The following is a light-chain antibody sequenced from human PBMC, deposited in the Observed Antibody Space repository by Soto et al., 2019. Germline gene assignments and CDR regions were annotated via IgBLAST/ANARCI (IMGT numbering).Light chain of an antibody. Sequence: QPVLTQPASVSGSPGQSITISCTGTSSDVGGYNYVSWYQQHPGKAPKLMIYEVSNRPSGVSNRFSGSKSGNTASLTISGLQDEDEADYFCSSYGTTTTRYVFGTGTKVTVL. J-gene: IGLJ1*01. CDR1: SSDVGGYNY. V-gene: IGLV2-14*01. CDR2: EVS. CDR3: SSYGTTTTRYV.